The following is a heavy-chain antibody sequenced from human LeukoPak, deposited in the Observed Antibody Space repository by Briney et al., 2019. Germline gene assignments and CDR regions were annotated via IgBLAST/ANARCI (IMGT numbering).Heavy chain of an antibody. CDR1: GGTFSSYA. J-gene: IGHJ4*02. D-gene: IGHD3-9*01. Sequence: GASVKVSCKASGGTFSSYAISWVRQAPGQGLEWMGRIIPILGIANYAQKFQGRVTITADKSTSTAYMELSSLRSEDTAVYYCARDPGGYYDILTGYYMSDYWGQGTLVTVFS. CDR3: ARDPGGYYDILTGYYMSDY. V-gene: IGHV1-69*04. CDR2: IIPILGIA.